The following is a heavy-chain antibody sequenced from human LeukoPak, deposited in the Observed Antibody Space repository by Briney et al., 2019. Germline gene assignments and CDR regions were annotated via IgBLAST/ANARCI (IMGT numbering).Heavy chain of an antibody. J-gene: IGHJ4*02. D-gene: IGHD2-2*02. CDR3: ARQRGGYCSSTSCYSDY. CDR2: IYPGDSDT. Sequence: GESLKISCKGSGYSFTSYWIGWVRQMPGKGLEWMGIIYPGDSDTRYSQSFQGQVTISADKSISTAYLQWSSLKASDTAMYYCARQRGGYCSSTSCYSDYWGQGTLVTVSS. V-gene: IGHV5-51*01. CDR1: GYSFTSYW.